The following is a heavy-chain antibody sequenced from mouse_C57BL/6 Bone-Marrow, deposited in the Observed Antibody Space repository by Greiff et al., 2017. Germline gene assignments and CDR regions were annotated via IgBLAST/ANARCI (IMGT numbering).Heavy chain of an antibody. V-gene: IGHV14-4*01. CDR1: GFNIKDDY. D-gene: IGHD2-3*01. CDR2: LDPENGDT. CDR3: TTGLLLN. J-gene: IGHJ3*01. Sequence: VQLQQSGAELVRPGASVKLSCTASGFNIKDDYMHWVKQRPEQGLEWIGWLDPENGDTEYASKFQGKATITADTSSNTAYLQLSSLTSEDTAVYYCTTGLLLNGGQGTLVTVSA.